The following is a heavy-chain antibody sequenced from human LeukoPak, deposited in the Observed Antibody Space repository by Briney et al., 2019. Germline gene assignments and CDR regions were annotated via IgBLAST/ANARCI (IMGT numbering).Heavy chain of an antibody. V-gene: IGHV4-39*01. J-gene: IGHJ4*02. Sequence: SETLSLTCTVSGGSMSSNYWGWIRQPPGKGLEWIGSIYYSGSTYYNPSLESRVTISVDTSKNQFSLKLSSVTAADTAVYYCARHGGDIVVSPWWYWGQGTLVTVSS. D-gene: IGHD2-2*01. CDR2: IYYSGST. CDR3: ARHGGDIVVSPWWY. CDR1: GGSMSSNY.